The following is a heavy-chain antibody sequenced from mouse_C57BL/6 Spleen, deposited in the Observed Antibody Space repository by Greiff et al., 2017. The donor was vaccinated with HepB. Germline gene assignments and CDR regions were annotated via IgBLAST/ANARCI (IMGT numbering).Heavy chain of an antibody. J-gene: IGHJ4*01. D-gene: IGHD2-4*01. CDR2: ISSGSSTI. CDR3: ARQGYYDYDDAMDY. Sequence: EVKLMESGGGLVKPGGSLKLSCAASGFTFSDYGMHWVRQAPEKGLEWVAYISSGSSTIYYADTVKGRFTISRDNAKNTLFLQMTSLRSEDTAMYYCARQGYYDYDDAMDYWGQGTSVTVSS. CDR1: GFTFSDYG. V-gene: IGHV5-17*01.